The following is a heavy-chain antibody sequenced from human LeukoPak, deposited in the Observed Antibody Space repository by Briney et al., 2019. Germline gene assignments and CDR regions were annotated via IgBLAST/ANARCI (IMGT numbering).Heavy chain of an antibody. Sequence: SVTVSCKASGGTFSSHAISWVRQAPGQGLEWVGGLIPVFGTTNYAEEFQGRVTITTDESTRTSYMESRSLKSDDTAVYDCARGKSGYDYGLDHWGQGILVIVSS. J-gene: IGHJ4*02. V-gene: IGHV1-69*05. CDR3: ARGKSGYDYGLDH. CDR2: LIPVFGTT. D-gene: IGHD5-12*01. CDR1: GGTFSSHA.